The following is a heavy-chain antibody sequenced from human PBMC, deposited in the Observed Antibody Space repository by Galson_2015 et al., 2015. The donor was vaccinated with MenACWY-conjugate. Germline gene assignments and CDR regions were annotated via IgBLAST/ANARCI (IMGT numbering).Heavy chain of an antibody. D-gene: IGHD3-22*01. Sequence: CAISGDSVSSNSAAWNWIRQSPSRGLEWLGRTYYRSKWYNDYAVSVKSRITINPDTSKNQFSLQLNSVTPEDTAVYYCARDTYYYDSSGFDPWGQGTLVTVSS. CDR3: ARDTYYYDSSGFDP. V-gene: IGHV6-1*01. CDR1: GDSVSSNSAA. J-gene: IGHJ5*02. CDR2: TYYRSKWYN.